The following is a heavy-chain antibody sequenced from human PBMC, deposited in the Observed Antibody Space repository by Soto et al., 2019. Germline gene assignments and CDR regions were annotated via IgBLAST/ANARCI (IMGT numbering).Heavy chain of an antibody. CDR2: IYYSGST. CDR3: ARSQTGIASGVEDY. CDR1: GGSISSYY. Sequence: SETLSLTCTVSGGSISSYYWSWIRQPPGKGLEWIGYIYYSGSTNYNPSLKSRVTISVDTSKNQFSLKLSSVTAADTAVYYCARSQTGIASGVEDYWGQGTLVTVSS. V-gene: IGHV4-59*01. D-gene: IGHD6-13*01. J-gene: IGHJ4*02.